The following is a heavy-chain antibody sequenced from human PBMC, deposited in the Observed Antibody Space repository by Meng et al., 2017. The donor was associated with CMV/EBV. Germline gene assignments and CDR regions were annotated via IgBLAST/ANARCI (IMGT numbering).Heavy chain of an antibody. V-gene: IGHV5-51*01. Sequence: KVSCKGSGYSFTSYWIGWVRQMPGKGLEWMGIIYPGDSDTRYSPSFQGQVTISADKSISTAYLQWSSLKASDTAMYYCARSFRFGHSSPTGYYYYGMDVWGQGTTVTVS. D-gene: IGHD6-13*01. CDR1: GYSFTSYW. CDR2: IYPGDSDT. CDR3: ARSFRFGHSSPTGYYYYGMDV. J-gene: IGHJ6*02.